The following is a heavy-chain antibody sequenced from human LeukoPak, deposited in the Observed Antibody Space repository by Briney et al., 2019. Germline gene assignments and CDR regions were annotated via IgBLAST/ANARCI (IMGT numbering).Heavy chain of an antibody. J-gene: IGHJ4*02. CDR2: IKQDGSEK. CDR3: AREDSSSPSPHFDY. Sequence: GGSLRLSCAASGFTFSSYWMSWVRQAPGKGLEWVASIKQDGSEKYYVDSVKGRFTISRDNAKNSLYLQMNSLRAEDTAVYYCAREDSSSPSPHFDYWGQGTLVTVSS. CDR1: GFTFSSYW. D-gene: IGHD6-6*01. V-gene: IGHV3-7*01.